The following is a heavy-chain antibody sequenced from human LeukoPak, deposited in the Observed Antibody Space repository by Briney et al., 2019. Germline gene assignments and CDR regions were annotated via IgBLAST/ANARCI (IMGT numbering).Heavy chain of an antibody. D-gene: IGHD2-15*01. V-gene: IGHV4-30-4*08. CDR1: GGSISSGDYY. CDR2: IYYSGST. CDR3: ASWGISSGD. Sequence: SETPSLTCTVSGGSISSGDYYWSWIRQPPGKGLEWVGYIYYSGSTYYNPSLKSRVTISVDTSKNQFSLKLSSVTAADTAVYYCASWGISSGDWGQGTLVTVSS. J-gene: IGHJ4*02.